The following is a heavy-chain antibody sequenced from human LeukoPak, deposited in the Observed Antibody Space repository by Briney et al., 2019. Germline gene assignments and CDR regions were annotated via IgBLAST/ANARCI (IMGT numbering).Heavy chain of an antibody. CDR3: ARDQAGALDY. D-gene: IGHD4-17*01. CDR1: GFTFSTSW. J-gene: IGHJ4*02. Sequence: PGGSLRLSCAASGFTFSTSWMAWVRQAPGKGLEWVANIKHDGSETNYVDSVKGRFTISRDNAKNSLYLQMNSLRAEDTAVYSYARDQAGALDYWGQGILVTVSS. V-gene: IGHV3-7*01. CDR2: IKHDGSET.